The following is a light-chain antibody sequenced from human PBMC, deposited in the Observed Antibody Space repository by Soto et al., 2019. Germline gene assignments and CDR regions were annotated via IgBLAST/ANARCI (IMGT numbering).Light chain of an antibody. CDR2: EVS. CDR1: SSDVGGYNY. V-gene: IGLV2-14*01. CDR3: SSYTSSSTLV. Sequence: QSALTQPASVSGSPGQSFTISCTGTSSDVGGYNYVSWYQQHPGKAPKLMIYEVSNRPSGVSNRFSGSKSGNTASLTISGLQAEDEADYYCSSYTSSSTLVFGGGTQLTVL. J-gene: IGLJ2*01.